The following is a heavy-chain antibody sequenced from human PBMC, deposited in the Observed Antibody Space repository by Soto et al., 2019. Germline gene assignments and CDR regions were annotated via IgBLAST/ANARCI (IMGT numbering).Heavy chain of an antibody. Sequence: QLQLQESGPGLVKPSETLSLTCTVSGGSISSSSYYWGWIRQPPGKGLEWIGSIYYSGSTYYNPSLKSRVTISVDTSKNQFSLKLSSVTAADTAVYYCARHEAGDIVGATNFDYWGQGTLVTVSS. CDR1: GGSISSSSYY. CDR2: IYYSGST. J-gene: IGHJ4*02. D-gene: IGHD1-26*01. CDR3: ARHEAGDIVGATNFDY. V-gene: IGHV4-39*01.